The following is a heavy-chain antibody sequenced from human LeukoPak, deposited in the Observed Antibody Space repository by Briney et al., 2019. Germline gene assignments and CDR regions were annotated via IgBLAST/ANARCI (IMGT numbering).Heavy chain of an antibody. CDR2: ISSSSSTI. V-gene: IGHV3-48*01. D-gene: IGHD5-24*01. CDR3: ARDSSTENAFDI. J-gene: IGHJ3*02. Sequence: GGSLRLSCAASGFTFSSYSMNWVRQAPGKGLEWVSYISSSSSTIYYADSVKGRFTISRDNAKNTLYLQMNSLRAEDTAVYYCARDSSTENAFDIWGQGTMVTVSS. CDR1: GFTFSSYS.